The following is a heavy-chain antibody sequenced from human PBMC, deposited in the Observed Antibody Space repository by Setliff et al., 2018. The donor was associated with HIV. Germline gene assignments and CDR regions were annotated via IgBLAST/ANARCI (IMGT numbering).Heavy chain of an antibody. CDR2: IGPSGSST. CDR3: ARDHIAARSVDY. Sequence: ASVKVSCKTTGGTFNIFSITWVRQAPGQGLEWMGLIGPSGSSTTYAQNFQGRVTMSRDTSTNTVYMELSSLRSEDTAVYYCARDHIAARSVDYWGQGTLVTVSS. J-gene: IGHJ4*02. V-gene: IGHV1-46*02. D-gene: IGHD6-6*01. CDR1: GGTFNIFS.